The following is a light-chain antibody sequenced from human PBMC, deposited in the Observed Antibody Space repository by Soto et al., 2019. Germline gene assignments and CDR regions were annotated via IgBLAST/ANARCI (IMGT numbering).Light chain of an antibody. CDR1: SSDVGRYNS. V-gene: IGLV2-14*01. CDR3: SSYTTINTRV. CDR2: EVN. Sequence: QSALTQPASVSGSPGQSITISCTGTSSDVGRYNSVSWYQQHPGKAPELMIYEVNNRPSGVSSRFSGSKSGNTASLTISGLQAEDEADYYCSSYTTINTRVFGGGTKVTVL. J-gene: IGLJ3*02.